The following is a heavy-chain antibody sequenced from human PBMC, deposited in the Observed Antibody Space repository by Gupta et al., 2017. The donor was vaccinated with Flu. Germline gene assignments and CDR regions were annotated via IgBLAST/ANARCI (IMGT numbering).Heavy chain of an antibody. J-gene: IGHJ4*02. CDR2: VHSSVTD. V-gene: IGHV4-4*07. CDR3: ARDSFRSSFDS. D-gene: IGHD3-3*01. CDR1: GGSISDYY. Sequence: GGSISDYYWNWIRQPAGKGLEWIGRVHSSVTDKYNPSLSSRVSMSIDTSKNQFSLRLTSMTAADTAVYFCARDSFRSSFDSWGQGTLVTVSS.